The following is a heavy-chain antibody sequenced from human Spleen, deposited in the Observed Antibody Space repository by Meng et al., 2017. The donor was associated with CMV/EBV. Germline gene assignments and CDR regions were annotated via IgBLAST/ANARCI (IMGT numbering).Heavy chain of an antibody. CDR2: IYYSGST. D-gene: IGHD2-21*02. CDR1: GGSISSGDYY. J-gene: IGHJ2*01. Sequence: HLHESGPGPVKPSPTLLLTCTVFGGSISSGDYYWSWIRQPPGKGLEWIGYIYYSGSTYYNPSLKSRVTISVDTSKNQFSLKLSSVTAADTAVYYCARSPYCGGDCRLFDLWGRGTLVTVSS. CDR3: ARSPYCGGDCRLFDL. V-gene: IGHV4-30-4*08.